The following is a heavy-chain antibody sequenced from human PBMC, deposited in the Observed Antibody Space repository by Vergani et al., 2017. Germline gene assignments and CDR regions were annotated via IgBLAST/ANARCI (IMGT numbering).Heavy chain of an antibody. D-gene: IGHD1-1*01. CDR1: GFTVSSNY. Sequence: EVQLVESGGGLIQPGGSLRLSCAASGFTVSSNYMSWVRQAPGKGLEWVGRIKSKTDGGTTDYAAPVKGRFTISRDDSKNTLYLQMNSLKTEDTAVYYCARVADRGVLPNENDYWGQGTLVTVSS. CDR3: ARVADRGVLPNENDY. CDR2: IKSKTDGGTT. V-gene: IGHV3-15*01. J-gene: IGHJ4*02.